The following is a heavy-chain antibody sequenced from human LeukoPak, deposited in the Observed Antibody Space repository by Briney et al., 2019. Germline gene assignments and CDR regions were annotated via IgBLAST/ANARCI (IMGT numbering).Heavy chain of an antibody. V-gene: IGHV4-61*05. CDR2: INYSGTT. CDR3: ARDFRDFWALPGAFDI. Sequence: SETLSLTCTVSGGSISSSSYYWGWIRQPPGEGLEWIGYINYSGTTKYNPSLENRVTISVETSKNQFSLKLSSVTAADTAVYYCARDFRDFWALPGAFDIWGQGTMVTVSS. J-gene: IGHJ3*02. CDR1: GGSISSSSYY. D-gene: IGHD3-3*01.